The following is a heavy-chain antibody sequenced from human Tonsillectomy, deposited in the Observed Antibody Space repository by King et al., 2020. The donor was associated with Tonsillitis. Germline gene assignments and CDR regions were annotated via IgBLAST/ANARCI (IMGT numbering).Heavy chain of an antibody. CDR1: GGTFSSYA. J-gene: IGHJ6*03. CDR3: ARGPPFIDYYYDYMDV. V-gene: IGHV1-69*09. Sequence: QLVQSGAEVKKPGSSVKVSCKASGGTFSSYAISWVRQAPGQGLEWMGRIIPILGIANYAQKFQGRVTITADKSTSTAYMELSSLRSEDTAVYYCARGPPFIDYYYDYMDVWGKGTTVTVSS. CDR2: IIPILGIA.